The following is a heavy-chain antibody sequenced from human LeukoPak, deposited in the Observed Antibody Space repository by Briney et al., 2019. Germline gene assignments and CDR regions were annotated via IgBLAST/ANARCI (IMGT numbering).Heavy chain of an antibody. CDR2: ISYDGSNK. Sequence: GGSLRLSCAASGFTFSSYGMHWVRQAPGKGLEWVAVISYDGSNKYYADSVKGRFTISRDNSKNTLYLQMNSLRAEDTAVYYCAKDLWQQLVVFDAFDIWGQGTMVTVSS. D-gene: IGHD6-13*01. CDR1: GFTFSSYG. J-gene: IGHJ3*02. V-gene: IGHV3-30*18. CDR3: AKDLWQQLVVFDAFDI.